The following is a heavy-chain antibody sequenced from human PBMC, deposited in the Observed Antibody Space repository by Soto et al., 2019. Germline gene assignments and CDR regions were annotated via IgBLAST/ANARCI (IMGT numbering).Heavy chain of an antibody. CDR1: EFTFGNYW. CDR2: IKQDGSEK. Sequence: GGSLRLSCAASEFTFGNYWMTWVRQAPGKGLEWVANIKQDGSEKYYVDSVKGRFTISRDNAKTSLYLQMNGLRAEDTAVYYCARGISRRRSGNYYYYMDVWGKGTTVTVSS. V-gene: IGHV3-7*01. J-gene: IGHJ6*03. CDR3: ARGISRRRSGNYYYYMDV. D-gene: IGHD1-1*01.